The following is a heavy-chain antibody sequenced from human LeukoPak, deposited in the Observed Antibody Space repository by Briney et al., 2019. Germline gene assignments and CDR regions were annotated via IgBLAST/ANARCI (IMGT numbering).Heavy chain of an antibody. CDR3: AKSGGGSGSVRVYYYFYYYIDV. CDR2: ISTSSSYI. V-gene: IGHV3-21*04. CDR1: GFTFSRYS. D-gene: IGHD3-10*01. Sequence: GGSLRLSCAVSGFTFSRYSMNWVRQAPGKGLEWVSFISTSSSYIYYADSVKGRFTISRDNSKNTLHLQMNSLRAEDTAVYYCAKSGGGSGSVRVYYYFYYYIDVWGKGTAVTISS. J-gene: IGHJ6*03.